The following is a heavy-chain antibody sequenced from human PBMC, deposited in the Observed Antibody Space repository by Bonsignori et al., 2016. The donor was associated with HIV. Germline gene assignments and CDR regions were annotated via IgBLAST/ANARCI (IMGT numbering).Heavy chain of an antibody. CDR3: ARARNYYDNSGYYY. D-gene: IGHD3-22*01. V-gene: IGHV4-39*07. CDR2: IYYSGST. Sequence: QLQLQESGPRLVKPSETLSLTCTVSGGSISSSSYYWGWIRQPPGKGLEYIGNIYYSGSTFYNPSLKSRVTLSVDTSKNQFSLKLSSVTAADTAVYYCARARNYYDNSGYYYWGQG. CDR1: GGSISSSSYY. J-gene: IGHJ4*02.